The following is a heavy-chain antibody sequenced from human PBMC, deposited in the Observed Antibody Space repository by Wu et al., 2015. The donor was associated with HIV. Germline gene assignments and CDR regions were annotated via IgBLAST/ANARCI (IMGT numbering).Heavy chain of an antibody. CDR3: ARDLCTNGVCYTVGY. V-gene: IGHV1-46*03. J-gene: IGHJ4*02. D-gene: IGHD2-8*01. CDR1: GYTFTSYY. CDR2: INPSGGST. Sequence: QVQLVQSGAEVKKPGASVKVSCKASGYTFTSYYMHWVRQAPGQGLEWMGIINPSGGSTSYAQKFQGRVTMTRDTSTSTVYMELSSLRSEDTAVYYCARDLCTNGVCYTVGYWGQGTLVTVSS.